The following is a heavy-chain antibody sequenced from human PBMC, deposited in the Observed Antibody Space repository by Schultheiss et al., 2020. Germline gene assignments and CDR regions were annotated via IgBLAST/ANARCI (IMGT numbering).Heavy chain of an antibody. Sequence: SETLSLTCTVSGGSISSDGYYWSWIRQHPGKGLEWIGYIYYSGSTYYNPSLKSRVTISVDTSNNQFSLKLTSMTAADTAVYYCARIYYYDSSGYYSRGSYYYYRDVWGKGTTVTVSS. CDR2: IYYSGST. CDR3: ARIYYYDSSGYYSRGSYYYYRDV. J-gene: IGHJ6*03. V-gene: IGHV4-31*03. D-gene: IGHD3-22*01. CDR1: GGSISSDGYY.